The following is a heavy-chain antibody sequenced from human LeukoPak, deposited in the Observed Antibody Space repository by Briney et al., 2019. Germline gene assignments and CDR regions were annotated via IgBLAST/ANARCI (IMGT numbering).Heavy chain of an antibody. V-gene: IGHV3-23*01. CDR3: AKDLSTYYYDSSGPFDY. CDR2: ISGSGGST. D-gene: IGHD3-22*01. J-gene: IGHJ4*02. Sequence: GGSLRLSCAASGFTFSSYAMSWVRQAPGKGLEWVSAISGSGGSTYYADSVKGRFTISRDNSKNTLYLQMNSLRAEDTAVYYCAKDLSTYYYDSSGPFDYWGQGTLVTVSS. CDR1: GFTFSSYA.